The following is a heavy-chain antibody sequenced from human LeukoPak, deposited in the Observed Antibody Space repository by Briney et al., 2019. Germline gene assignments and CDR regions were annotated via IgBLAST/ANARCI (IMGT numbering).Heavy chain of an antibody. V-gene: IGHV4-34*01. CDR2: INHSGST. CDR3: AREGNAFPYYYYYYMDV. D-gene: IGHD3-10*01. J-gene: IGHJ6*03. Sequence: PSEPLSLTCAVYGGSFSGYYWSWIRQPPGKGLEWIGEINHSGSTNYNPSLKSRVTISVDTSKNQFSLKLSSVTAADTAVYYCAREGNAFPYYYYYYMDVWGKGTTVTVSS. CDR1: GGSFSGYY.